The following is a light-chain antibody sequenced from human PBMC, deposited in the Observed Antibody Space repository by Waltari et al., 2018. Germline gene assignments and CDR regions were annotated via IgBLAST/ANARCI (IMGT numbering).Light chain of an antibody. CDR3: CSYRSGSTVL. Sequence: QSALTQPPSVSNSLGPSITISCTGTIRNISRLTWFSWDQQHSGTAPRLLIYDVSKRPSGVSDRFSGSKSGNTASLTISGLQAEDKADYYCCSYRSGSTVLFGGGTRLTVL. CDR1: IRNISRLTW. J-gene: IGLJ2*01. V-gene: IGLV2-18*02. CDR2: DVS.